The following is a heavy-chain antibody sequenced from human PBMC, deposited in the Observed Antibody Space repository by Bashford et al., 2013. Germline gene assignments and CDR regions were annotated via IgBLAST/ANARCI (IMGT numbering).Heavy chain of an antibody. D-gene: IGHD6-25*01. J-gene: IGHJ6*02. Sequence: GGSLRLSCAASGFTFNKYAINWVRQAPGKGLEWVAGIWYGGSTTYYADSVKGRFTISRDNSKNTLFLQMNSLRGEDTAVYYCARIGFAALAYGMDVWGQGTTVTVSS. V-gene: IGHV3-33*07. CDR2: IWYGGSTT. CDR1: GFTFNKYA. CDR3: ARIGFAALAYGMDV.